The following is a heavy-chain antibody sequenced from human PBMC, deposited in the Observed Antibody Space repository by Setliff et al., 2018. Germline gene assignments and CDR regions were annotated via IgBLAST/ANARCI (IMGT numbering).Heavy chain of an antibody. J-gene: IGHJ4*02. V-gene: IGHV3-74*01. D-gene: IGHD2-15*01. CDR2: INRDGSST. CDR3: ARTCSGSGCYAGLES. Sequence: GESLKISCIASGFPFNMYGINWVRQAPGKGLVWVSRINRDGSSTNYADSVKGRFTISRDNPKNTLYLQMNSLRPEDTAVYYCARTCSGSGCYAGLESWGQGTPVTVSS. CDR1: GFPFNMYG.